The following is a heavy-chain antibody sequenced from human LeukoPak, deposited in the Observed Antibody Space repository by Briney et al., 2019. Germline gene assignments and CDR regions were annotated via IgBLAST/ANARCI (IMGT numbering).Heavy chain of an antibody. D-gene: IGHD3-16*01. CDR2: IISNSGGGTT. Sequence: GGSLRLSCATSGFTFSSTWMSWVRQAPGKGLEWVGRIISNSGGGTTDYAAHVKGRVSISRDDSKNTLYLQMSSLRAEDTGLYYWATHHKSWVWGNWGQGTLVTVTS. J-gene: IGHJ1*01. CDR3: ATHHKSWVWGN. CDR1: GFTFSSTW. V-gene: IGHV3-15*01.